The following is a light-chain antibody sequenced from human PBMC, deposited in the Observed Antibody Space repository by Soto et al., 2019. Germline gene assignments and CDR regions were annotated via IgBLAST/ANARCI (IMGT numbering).Light chain of an antibody. CDR2: GAS. CDR1: QSVSSSY. V-gene: IGKV3-20*01. Sequence: EIVLTQSPGTLSLSPGERATLSCRASQSVSSSYLAWYQQKPGQAPRLLIYGASSKAPGLPDRFSGSGSGTDFTLTISRLEREHVAVYYCQQYGSSPQYTFGQRTKLEIK. J-gene: IGKJ2*01. CDR3: QQYGSSPQYT.